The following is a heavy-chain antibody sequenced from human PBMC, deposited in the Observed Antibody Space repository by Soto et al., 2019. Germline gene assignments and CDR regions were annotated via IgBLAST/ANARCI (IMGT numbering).Heavy chain of an antibody. Sequence: SETLSLTCTVSGDSIRSSSYWGWIRQPPGKGLEWIGSIYRTGNTYYNPSLNSQVTKSVDTSKNQFSLNVISVTAADTAVYYCRRSSRYSTDVWGQGTTVTVSS. CDR1: GDSIRSSSY. J-gene: IGHJ6*02. CDR2: IYRTGNT. V-gene: IGHV4-39*01. CDR3: RRSSRYSTDV. D-gene: IGHD6-13*01.